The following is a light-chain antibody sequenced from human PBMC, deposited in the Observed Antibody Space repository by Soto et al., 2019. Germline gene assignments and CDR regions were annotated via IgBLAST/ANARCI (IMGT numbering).Light chain of an antibody. Sequence: DIQMTQSPSSVSAAVGVRVSITCRASQGINSWLAWYQKKPGRAPKLLIYAASRLQNGVPSRFSGSESGTDFTLTISTLQHEDCAIYFCQQANSFPITFGQGTRLEIK. J-gene: IGKJ5*01. CDR3: QQANSFPIT. V-gene: IGKV1-12*01. CDR1: QGINSW. CDR2: AAS.